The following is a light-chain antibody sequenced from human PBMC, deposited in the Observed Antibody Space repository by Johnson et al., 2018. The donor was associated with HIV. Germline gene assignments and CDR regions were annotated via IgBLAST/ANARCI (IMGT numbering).Light chain of an antibody. CDR3: GTWDSSLSALYV. J-gene: IGLJ1*01. Sequence: QSVLTQPPSVSAAPGLKVTISCSGSSSNIGHNYVSWYQQLPGTAPKLLIYENNKRPSGIPDRFSGSKSGTSATLGITGLQTGDEADYYCGTWDSSLSALYVFGTGTKVTVL. CDR2: ENN. V-gene: IGLV1-51*02. CDR1: SSNIGHNY.